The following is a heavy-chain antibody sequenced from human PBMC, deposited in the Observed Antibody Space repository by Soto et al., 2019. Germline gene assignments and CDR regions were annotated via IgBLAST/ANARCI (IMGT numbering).Heavy chain of an antibody. Sequence: EVQLLESGGGLVQPGGSLRLSCVASGFDFSSNSMTWARQAPGKGLEWVGGISRGSDITFYRDSVKGRFTISRDISKNTLFLQMNSLRVEDTATYFCSKWSCFGDAWGQGTLVTVSS. V-gene: IGHV3-23*01. CDR1: GFDFSSNS. CDR2: ISRGSDIT. J-gene: IGHJ5*02. CDR3: SKWSCFGDA. D-gene: IGHD2-21*01.